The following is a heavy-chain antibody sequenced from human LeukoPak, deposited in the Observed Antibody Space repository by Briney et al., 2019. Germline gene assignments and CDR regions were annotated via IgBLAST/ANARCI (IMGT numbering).Heavy chain of an antibody. V-gene: IGHV4-30-4*08. CDR3: ASSTTYYYDSSGSDLDY. D-gene: IGHD3-22*01. J-gene: IGHJ4*02. CDR2: IYYSGST. Sequence: SQTLSLTCTVSGGSISSGDYYWSWIRQPPGTGLEWIGYIYYSGSTYYNPSLKSRVTVSVDTSKNQFSLKLSSVTAADTAVYYCASSTTYYYDSSGSDLDYWGQGTLVTVSS. CDR1: GGSISSGDYY.